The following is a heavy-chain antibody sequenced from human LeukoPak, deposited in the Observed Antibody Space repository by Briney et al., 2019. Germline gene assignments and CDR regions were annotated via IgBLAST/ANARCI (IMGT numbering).Heavy chain of an antibody. CDR2: IYYSGST. Sequence: TLSLTCTVSGGSISSGGYYWSWIRQHPGKGLEWIGYIYYSGSTYYNPSLKSRVTMSVDTSKNQFSLKLSSVTAADTAVYYCATCSTSCSSYFDYWGQGTLVTVSS. D-gene: IGHD2-2*01. CDR1: GGSISSGGYY. J-gene: IGHJ4*02. CDR3: ATCSTSCSSYFDY. V-gene: IGHV4-31*03.